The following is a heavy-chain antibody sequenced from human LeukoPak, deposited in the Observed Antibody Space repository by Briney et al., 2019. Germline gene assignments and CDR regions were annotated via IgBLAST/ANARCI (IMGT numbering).Heavy chain of an antibody. Sequence: GGSLRLSCVASGFTFGDYGMSWVRQAPGKGLEWVSGIGSGGRTYYADSVKGRFTISRDNSKNTLYLQMNSLRAEDTAVYYCARGYYYDSSGYFDYWGQGTLVTVSS. D-gene: IGHD3-22*01. CDR3: ARGYYYDSSGYFDY. CDR1: GFTFGDYG. J-gene: IGHJ4*02. CDR2: IGSGGRT. V-gene: IGHV3-23*01.